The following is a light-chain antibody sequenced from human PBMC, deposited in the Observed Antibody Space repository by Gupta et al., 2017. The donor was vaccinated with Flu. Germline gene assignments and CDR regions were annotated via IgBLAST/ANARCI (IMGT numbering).Light chain of an antibody. CDR1: QNIGSF. CDR3: QESYNTPRLS. J-gene: IGKJ4*01. CDR2: GAS. V-gene: IGKV1-39*01. Sequence: DIQMTQSPSSLSASVVDRVTITCRATQNIGSFLNWYQQIPGKAPRLLIYGASSLRSGVPLRFSGRGSGTDFTLTISSLQPEDFATYYCQESYNTPRLSFGGGTKVEMK.